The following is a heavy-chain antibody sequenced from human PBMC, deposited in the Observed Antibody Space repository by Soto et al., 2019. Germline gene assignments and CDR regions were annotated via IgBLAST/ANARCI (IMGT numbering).Heavy chain of an antibody. J-gene: IGHJ6*02. CDR2: IIPIFGTA. Sequence: GASVKVSCKASGGTFSSYAISWVRQAPGQGLEWMGGIIPIFGTANYAQKFQGRVTITADESTSTAYMELSSLRSEDTAVYYCARALIETGTIAAYYYYGMDVWGQGTTVTVSS. CDR3: ARALIETGTIAAYYYYGMDV. D-gene: IGHD1-1*01. V-gene: IGHV1-69*13. CDR1: GGTFSSYA.